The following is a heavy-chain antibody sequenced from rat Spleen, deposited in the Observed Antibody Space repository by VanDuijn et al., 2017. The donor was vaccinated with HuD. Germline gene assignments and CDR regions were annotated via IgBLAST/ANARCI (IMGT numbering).Heavy chain of an antibody. V-gene: IGHV2S63*01. CDR2: MWSGGST. D-gene: IGHD1-2*01. J-gene: IGHJ2*01. CDR3: TSLYYSSLDY. Sequence: VQLKESGPGLVQPSQTLSLTCTVSGFSLTNYHVSWVRQPPGKGLEWMGVMWSGGSTAYNSALKSRLSISRDTSKSQVFLKINSLQTEDTAIYYCTSLYYSSLDYWGQGVVVTVSS. CDR1: GFSLTNYH.